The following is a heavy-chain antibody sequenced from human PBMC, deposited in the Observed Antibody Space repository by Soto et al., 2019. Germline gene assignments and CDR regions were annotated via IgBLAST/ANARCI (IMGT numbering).Heavy chain of an antibody. CDR2: IDPSDSYT. V-gene: IGHV5-10-1*01. D-gene: IGHD6-13*01. CDR3: AREGRIAAAGLPYHYYGMDV. J-gene: IGHJ6*02. Sequence: PGESLKISCKGSGYSFTSYWISWVRQMPGKGLEWMGRIDPSDSYTNYSPSFQGHVTISADKSISTAYLQWSSLKASDTAMYYCAREGRIAAAGLPYHYYGMDVWGQGTTVTVSS. CDR1: GYSFTSYW.